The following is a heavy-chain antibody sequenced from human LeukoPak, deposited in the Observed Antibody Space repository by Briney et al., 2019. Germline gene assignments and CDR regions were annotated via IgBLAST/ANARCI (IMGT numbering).Heavy chain of an antibody. V-gene: IGHV1-46*01. D-gene: IGHD7-27*01. CDR1: GYTFTSYY. Sequence: ASVKVSCKASGYTFTSYYMHWVRQAPGQGLEWMGIINPSGGSTSYAQKFQGRVTMTRDTSTSTAYMELSRLRSDDTAVYYCAREVSISVSITGDRQKTSDYWGQGTLVTVSS. CDR3: AREVSISVSITGDRQKTSDY. CDR2: INPSGGST. J-gene: IGHJ4*02.